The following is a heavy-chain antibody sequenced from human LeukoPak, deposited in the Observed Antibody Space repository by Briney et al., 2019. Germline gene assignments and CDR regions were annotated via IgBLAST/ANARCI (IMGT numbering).Heavy chain of an antibody. CDR2: IYPDDSDT. V-gene: IGHV5-51*01. CDR1: GYSFTRYW. D-gene: IGHD5-18*01. CDR3: AKRDSYGSYPYYFDY. J-gene: IGHJ4*02. Sequence: GESLKISCKGSGYSFTRYWIGWVRQMPVKGLEWMGIIYPDDSDTRYSPSFQGQVTITADKSISTAYLQWSSLKASDSAMYYCAKRDSYGSYPYYFDYWGQGTLVTVSS.